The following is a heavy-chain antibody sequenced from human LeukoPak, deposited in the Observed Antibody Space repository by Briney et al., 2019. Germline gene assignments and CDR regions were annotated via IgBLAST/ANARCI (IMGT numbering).Heavy chain of an antibody. CDR1: GFTFSRYS. V-gene: IGHV3-48*01. J-gene: IGHJ2*01. CDR2: ISGAGTI. Sequence: PGGSLRLSCAASGFTFSRYSMNWVRQAPGKGLEWVSYISGAGTIYYADSVMGRFTISRDNSKNTLYLQMNSLRAEDTAVYYCAKEPAYCSSTSCYTEANWYFDLWGRGTQVTVSS. D-gene: IGHD2-2*02. CDR3: AKEPAYCSSTSCYTEANWYFDL.